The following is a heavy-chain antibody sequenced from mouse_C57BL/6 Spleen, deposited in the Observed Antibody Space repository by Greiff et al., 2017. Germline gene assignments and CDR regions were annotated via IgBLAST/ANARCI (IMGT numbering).Heavy chain of an antibody. CDR3: ATTVVASYYFDY. J-gene: IGHJ2*01. Sequence: QVQLQQPGAELVKPGASVKMSCQASGYTFTSYWITWVKQRPGQGLEWIGDIYPGSGSTNYNEKFKSKATLTVDTSSSTAYMQLSSLTSEDSAVYYCATTVVASYYFDYWGQGTTLTVSS. D-gene: IGHD1-1*01. CDR1: GYTFTSYW. CDR2: IYPGSGST. V-gene: IGHV1-55*01.